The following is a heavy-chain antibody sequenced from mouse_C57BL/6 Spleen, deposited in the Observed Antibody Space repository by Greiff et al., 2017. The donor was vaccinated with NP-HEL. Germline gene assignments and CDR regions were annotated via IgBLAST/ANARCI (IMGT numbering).Heavy chain of an antibody. CDR2: ISYDGSN. Sequence: VQLKESGPGLVKPSQSLSLTCSVTGYSITSGYYWNWIRQFPGNKLEWMGYISYDGSNNYNPSLKNRISITRDTSKNQFFLKLNSVTTEDTATYYCARDWAVAYWGQGTLVTVSA. CDR1: GYSITSGYY. J-gene: IGHJ3*01. V-gene: IGHV3-6*01. CDR3: ARDWAVAY.